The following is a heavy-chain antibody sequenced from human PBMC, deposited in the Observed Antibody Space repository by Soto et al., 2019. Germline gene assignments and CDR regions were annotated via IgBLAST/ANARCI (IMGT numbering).Heavy chain of an antibody. Sequence: QVTLKESGPVLVKPTETLTLTCTVSGFSLSNVRMGVSWIRQPPGKALEWLAYIFSNDEKSYSTSLKSKLTISKDTSKSQVVLTMTNMDPVDTATYCCARHVRGVGARRLEYWGQGTPVTVSS. CDR3: ARHVRGVGARRLEY. CDR2: IFSNDEK. V-gene: IGHV2-26*01. D-gene: IGHD1-26*01. CDR1: GFSLSNVRMG. J-gene: IGHJ4*02.